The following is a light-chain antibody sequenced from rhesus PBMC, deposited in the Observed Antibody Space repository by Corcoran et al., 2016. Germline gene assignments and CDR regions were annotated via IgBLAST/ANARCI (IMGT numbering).Light chain of an antibody. CDR3: QHGYGTPLT. CDR1: ENVNNY. Sequence: DIQMTQSPSSLSASVGDRVTITCRASENVNNYLNWYQQKPGKTPKLLIYKASPLESGVPSRFSGRGSGTDYNFTISILQPEDGATYYCQHGYGTPLTFGGGTKVEIK. J-gene: IGKJ4*01. V-gene: IGKV1-74*01. CDR2: KAS.